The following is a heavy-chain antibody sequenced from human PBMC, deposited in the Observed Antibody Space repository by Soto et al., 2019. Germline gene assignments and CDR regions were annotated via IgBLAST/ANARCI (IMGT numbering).Heavy chain of an antibody. D-gene: IGHD2-2*01. V-gene: IGHV3-9*01. Sequence: EVQLVESGGGLVQPGRSLRLSCAASGFTFDDYAMHWVRQAPGKGLEWVSGISWNSGSIGYADSVKGRFTISRDNAKNSLYMQRNSLRAEDTALYYCAKDMRDIVVVQAATGLDYWGQGTLVTVSS. CDR2: ISWNSGSI. CDR3: AKDMRDIVVVQAATGLDY. J-gene: IGHJ4*02. CDR1: GFTFDDYA.